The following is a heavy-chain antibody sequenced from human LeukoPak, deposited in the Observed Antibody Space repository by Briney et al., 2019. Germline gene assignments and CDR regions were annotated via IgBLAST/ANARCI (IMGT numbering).Heavy chain of an antibody. CDR2: IYYTGST. D-gene: IGHD3-10*01. CDR3: ARGFYGSGSYSSPGFHAFDV. Sequence: SETLSLTCTVSGGSISNYFWSWIRQPPGKGLEWIGYIYYTGSTNYNPSLESRVTISVDKSKNQFSLKLSSVTAADTAVYYCARGFYGSGSYSSPGFHAFDVWGQGTMVTVSS. J-gene: IGHJ3*01. CDR1: GGSISNYF. V-gene: IGHV4-59*12.